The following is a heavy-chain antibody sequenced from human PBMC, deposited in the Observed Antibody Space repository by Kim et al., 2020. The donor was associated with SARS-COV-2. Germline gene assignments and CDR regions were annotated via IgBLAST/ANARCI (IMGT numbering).Heavy chain of an antibody. J-gene: IGHJ4*02. Sequence: GGSLRLSCAASGFTFSSYAMHWVRQAPGKGLEWVAVISYDGINKYYADSVKGRFTISRDNSKNTLYLQMNSLRAEDTAVYYCARAGNGNYQSDFDYWGQGTLVTVSS. CDR2: ISYDGINK. CDR3: ARAGNGNYQSDFDY. D-gene: IGHD4-17*01. CDR1: GFTFSSYA. V-gene: IGHV3-30-3*01.